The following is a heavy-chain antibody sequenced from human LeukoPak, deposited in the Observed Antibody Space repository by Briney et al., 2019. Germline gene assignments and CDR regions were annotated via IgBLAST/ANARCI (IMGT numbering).Heavy chain of an antibody. CDR2: ISYDGSNK. D-gene: IGHD6-13*01. V-gene: IGHV3-30*14. Sequence: GGSLRLSCAASGFTFSSYAMHWVRQAPGQGLEWVAVISYDGSNKYYADSVKGRFTISRDNSKNTLYLQMNSLRAEDTAVYYCARGGPAAGRFDYWGQGTLVTVSS. CDR3: ARGGPAAGRFDY. J-gene: IGHJ4*02. CDR1: GFTFSSYA.